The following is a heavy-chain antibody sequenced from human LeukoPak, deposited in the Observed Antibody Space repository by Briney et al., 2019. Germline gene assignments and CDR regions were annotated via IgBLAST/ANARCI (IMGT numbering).Heavy chain of an antibody. CDR1: GVTFSNYA. J-gene: IGHJ4*02. V-gene: IGHV3-64*01. CDR2: ISSSGGDT. CDR3: ARVSLASPPYYFDY. Sequence: GGSLRLSCAASGVTFSNYAMHWVRQAPGKGLEYVSAISSSGGDTYYANSVKGRFTISRDNSKNTLYLQMGTLRAEDMAVYYCARVSLASPPYYFDYWGQGTLVTVSS.